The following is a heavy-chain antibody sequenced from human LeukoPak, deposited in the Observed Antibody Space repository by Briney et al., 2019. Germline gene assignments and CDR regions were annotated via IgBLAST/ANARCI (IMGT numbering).Heavy chain of an antibody. V-gene: IGHV4-59*12. CDR1: GGSISSYY. D-gene: IGHD3-22*01. CDR3: ARVALYDSSGYNYFDY. Sequence: PSETLSLTCTVSGGSISSYYWSWIRQPPGKGLEWIGYIYYSGSTNYNPSLKSRVTISVDKSKNQFSLNLISVTAADTAMYYCARVALYDSSGYNYFDYWGQGTLVTVSS. CDR2: IYYSGST. J-gene: IGHJ4*02.